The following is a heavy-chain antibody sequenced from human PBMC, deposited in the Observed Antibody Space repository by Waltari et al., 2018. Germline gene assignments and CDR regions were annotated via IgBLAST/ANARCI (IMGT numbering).Heavy chain of an antibody. J-gene: IGHJ6*02. CDR1: GFTFSGFY. Sequence: QMQLVESGGSLVKPGGSLRLSCAASGFTFSGFYMSWIRQAPGKGLEWVSKISTGGRSMTYADAVKGRFTISRDDAKKSLYLQMDSLRAEDTAIYYCAREDYFRLDVWGQGTTVTVSS. CDR2: ISTGGRSM. CDR3: AREDYFRLDV. V-gene: IGHV3-11*01.